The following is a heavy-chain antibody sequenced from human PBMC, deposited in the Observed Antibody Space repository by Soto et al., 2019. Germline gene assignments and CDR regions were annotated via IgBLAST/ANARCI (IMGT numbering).Heavy chain of an antibody. V-gene: IGHV3-23*01. CDR3: AKGGRTGPYYYYYGMDV. D-gene: IGHD2-2*01. CDR2: ISGSGGST. Sequence: PVGSLRLSCAASGFTFSSYAMSWVRQAPGKGLEWVSAISGSGGSTYYADSVKGRFTISRDNSKNTLYLQMNSLRAEDTAVYYCAKGGRTGPYYYYYGMDVWGQGTTVTV. CDR1: GFTFSSYA. J-gene: IGHJ6*02.